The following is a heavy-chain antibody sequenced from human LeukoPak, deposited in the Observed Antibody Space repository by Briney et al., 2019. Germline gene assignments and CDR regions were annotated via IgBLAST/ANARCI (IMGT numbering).Heavy chain of an antibody. V-gene: IGHV4-39*01. Sequence: PSETLSLTCTVSGGSISSSSYYWGWIRQPPGKGLEWIGSIYYSGSTYYNPSLKSRVTISVDTSKNQFSLKLSSVTAADTAVYYCATPARWLHGVPRAFDIWGQGTMVTVSS. CDR1: GGSISSSSYY. J-gene: IGHJ3*02. D-gene: IGHD5-24*01. CDR2: IYYSGST. CDR3: ATPARWLHGVPRAFDI.